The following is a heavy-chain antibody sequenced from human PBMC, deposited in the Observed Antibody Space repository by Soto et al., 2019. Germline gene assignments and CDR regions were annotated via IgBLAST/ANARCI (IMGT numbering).Heavy chain of an antibody. D-gene: IGHD1-7*01. Sequence: EVQLVESGGGLVQPGRSLRLSCAASGFTFDDYAMHWVRQAPGKGLEWVSGISWNSGSIGYADSVKGRFTISRDNAKNSLYLQMNSLRAEDTALYYCAKGYYRELPAVFDYWGQGTLVTVSS. J-gene: IGHJ4*02. V-gene: IGHV3-9*01. CDR2: ISWNSGSI. CDR1: GFTFDDYA. CDR3: AKGYYRELPAVFDY.